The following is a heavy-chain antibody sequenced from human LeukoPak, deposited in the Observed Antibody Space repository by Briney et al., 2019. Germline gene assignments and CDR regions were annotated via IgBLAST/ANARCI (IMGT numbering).Heavy chain of an antibody. D-gene: IGHD1-1*01. J-gene: IGHJ1*01. V-gene: IGHV3-30*04. CDR3: VAEKGERYFQH. Sequence: PRASLRLSCAASGFTFSSHAMHWVRQAPGEGLEWVAMISYDGPSNYYPDSVKGRFTISRDNSKNALYLQMNSLRTEDTAVYYCVAEKGERYFQHWGQGALVTVSS. CDR1: GFTFSSHA. CDR2: ISYDGPSN.